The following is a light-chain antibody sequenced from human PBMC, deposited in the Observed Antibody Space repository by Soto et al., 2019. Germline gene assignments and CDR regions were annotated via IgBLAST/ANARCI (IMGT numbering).Light chain of an antibody. J-gene: IGLJ2*01. CDR3: SSYTNSYTLV. CDR1: ISDVGGYNY. CDR2: DVS. Sequence: QSVLTKPASVSGSPVQSITFSCTGTISDVGGYNYVSFYQQQPGKAPKLMIYDVSNRPSGVSNRFSGSKSGNTASLTISGLQAEDEADYYCSSYTNSYTLVFGGGTKLTVL. V-gene: IGLV2-14*01.